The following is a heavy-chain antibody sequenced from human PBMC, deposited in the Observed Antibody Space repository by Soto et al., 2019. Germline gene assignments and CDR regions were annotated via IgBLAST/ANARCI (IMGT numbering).Heavy chain of an antibody. V-gene: IGHV4-59*01. CDR2: IYDDGSA. Sequence: SETLSLTCTVSGGSISSSYWSWIRQPPGKGLEWLAYIYDDGSAYYNPSLKSRATISLDMSKNQFSLKLTSVTAADTAVYYCARDKYCSGGSCRKNWFDPWGQGTLVTVSS. J-gene: IGHJ5*02. CDR1: GGSISSSY. D-gene: IGHD2-15*01. CDR3: ARDKYCSGGSCRKNWFDP.